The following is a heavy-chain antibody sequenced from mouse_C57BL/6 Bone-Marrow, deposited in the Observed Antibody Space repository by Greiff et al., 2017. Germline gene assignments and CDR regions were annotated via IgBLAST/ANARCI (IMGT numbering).Heavy chain of an antibody. J-gene: IGHJ3*01. Sequence: QVQLKQSGAELARPGASVKLSCKASGYTFTSYGISWVKQRTGQGLEWIGEIYPRSGNTYYNEKVKGKATLTADKSSSTAYMELRSLTSEASAVYFCARDITTVARFAYWGQGTLVTVSA. D-gene: IGHD1-1*01. V-gene: IGHV1-81*01. CDR2: IYPRSGNT. CDR3: ARDITTVARFAY. CDR1: GYTFTSYG.